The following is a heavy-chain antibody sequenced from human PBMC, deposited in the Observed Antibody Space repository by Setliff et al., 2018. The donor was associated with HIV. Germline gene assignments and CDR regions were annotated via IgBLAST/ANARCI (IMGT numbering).Heavy chain of an antibody. V-gene: IGHV5-51*01. CDR1: GYSFGDYW. D-gene: IGHD3-22*01. CDR3: ARHRVDTSMLVVKDPGAFDH. Sequence: PGESLKISCRGFGYSFGDYWIGWVRQKPGKGLEWMGIIFPADSDTRVNPSFQGQVTISADKSTYAAFLQWTSLKASDTGIYYCARHRVDTSMLVVKDPGAFDHWGQGTLVNVSA. CDR2: IFPADSDT. J-gene: IGHJ3*01.